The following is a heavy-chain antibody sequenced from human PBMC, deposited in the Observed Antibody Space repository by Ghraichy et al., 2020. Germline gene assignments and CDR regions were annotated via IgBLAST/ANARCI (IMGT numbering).Heavy chain of an antibody. J-gene: IGHJ5*02. CDR3: ARLLQYCSGGSCYPHTDWFDP. V-gene: IGHV4-59*08. CDR2: IYYSGST. CDR1: GGSISSYY. Sequence: SETLSLTCTVSGGSISSYYWSWIRQPPGKGLEWIGYIYYSGSTNYNPSLKSRVTISVDTSKNQFSLKLSSVTAAATAVYYCARLLQYCSGGSCYPHTDWFDPWGQGTLVTVSS. D-gene: IGHD2-15*01.